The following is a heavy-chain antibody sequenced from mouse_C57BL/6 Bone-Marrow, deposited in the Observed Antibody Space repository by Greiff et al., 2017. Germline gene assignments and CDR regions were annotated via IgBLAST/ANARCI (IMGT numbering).Heavy chain of an antibody. Sequence: EVKLMESGGGLVKPGGSLKLSCAASGFTFSSYAMSCVRQTPEKRLEWVATISDGGSYTYYPDNVKGRFTISRDNAKNNLYLQMSHLKSEDTAMYYCARDLLIYYYGSFAYWGQGTLVTVSA. J-gene: IGHJ3*01. D-gene: IGHD1-1*01. CDR3: ARDLLIYYYGSFAY. CDR2: ISDGGSYT. CDR1: GFTFSSYA. V-gene: IGHV5-4*01.